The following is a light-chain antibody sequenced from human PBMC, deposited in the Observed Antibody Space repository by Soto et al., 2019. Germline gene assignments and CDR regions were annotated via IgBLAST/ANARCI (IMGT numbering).Light chain of an antibody. V-gene: IGKV1-5*03. CDR2: KAS. J-gene: IGKJ1*01. Sequence: DIQMTQSPSTLSESVGDRVTITCRASQSISTWLAWYQQKPGKAPKLLIYKASSLEGGVPSRFSGSGSGTEFTLTISSLQPDDFATYYCQQCSTFPRTFGQGTKVEIK. CDR3: QQCSTFPRT. CDR1: QSISTW.